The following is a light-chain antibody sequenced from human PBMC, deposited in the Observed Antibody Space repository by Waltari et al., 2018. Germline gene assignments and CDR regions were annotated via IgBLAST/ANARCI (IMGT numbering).Light chain of an antibody. CDR1: SSDVGIYNF. CDR2: EFT. CDR3: SSYATVRLVV. V-gene: IGLV2-14*01. J-gene: IGLJ2*01. Sequence: QSALTKPASVSGSPGQSITISCTGTSSDVGIYNFVSWYQHHPGKAPKRIIYEFTYLPSGVSNRFSGSKSGNTASLTISGLQAEDEADYYCSSYATVRLVVFGGGTKVTVL.